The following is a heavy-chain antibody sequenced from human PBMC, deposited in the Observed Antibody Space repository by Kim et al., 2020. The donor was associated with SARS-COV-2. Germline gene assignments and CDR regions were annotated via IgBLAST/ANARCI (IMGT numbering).Heavy chain of an antibody. D-gene: IGHD6-13*01. Sequence: ASVKVSCKASGYTFTGYYMHWVRQAPGQGLEWMGWINPNSGGTNYAQKFQGRVTMTRDTSISTAYMELSRLRSDDTAVYYCARFLGGQQLGFYYFDYWGQGTLVTVSS. CDR2: INPNSGGT. CDR1: GYTFTGYY. CDR3: ARFLGGQQLGFYYFDY. J-gene: IGHJ4*02. V-gene: IGHV1-2*02.